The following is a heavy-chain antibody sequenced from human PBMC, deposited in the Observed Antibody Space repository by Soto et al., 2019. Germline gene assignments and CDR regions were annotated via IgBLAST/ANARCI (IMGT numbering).Heavy chain of an antibody. V-gene: IGHV3-7*04. CDR2: IKQDGSER. CDR3: ARDWGY. CDR1: GLTFSNYW. D-gene: IGHD3-16*01. Sequence: EVQLVESGGGLVQPGGSLRLSCVASGLTFSNYWMSWVRQAPGKGLEWVANIKQDGSERYYVDSVKGRFSISRDNAKSSLYLQMNSLRAEDTAVYYCARDWGYCGQGILVAVSS. J-gene: IGHJ4*01.